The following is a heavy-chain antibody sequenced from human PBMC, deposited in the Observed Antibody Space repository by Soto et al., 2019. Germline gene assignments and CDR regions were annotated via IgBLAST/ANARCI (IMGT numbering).Heavy chain of an antibody. D-gene: IGHD2-15*01. V-gene: IGHV1-24*01. CDR2: FDPEDGET. Sequence: ASVKVSCKVSGYTLTELSMHWVRQAPGKGLEWMGGFDPEDGETIYAQKFQGRVTMTEDTSTDTAYMELSSLRSEDTAVYYCATSFPGRYCRGGSCYTGHNWFDPWGQGTLVTVSS. CDR3: ATSFPGRYCRGGSCYTGHNWFDP. CDR1: GYTLTELS. J-gene: IGHJ5*02.